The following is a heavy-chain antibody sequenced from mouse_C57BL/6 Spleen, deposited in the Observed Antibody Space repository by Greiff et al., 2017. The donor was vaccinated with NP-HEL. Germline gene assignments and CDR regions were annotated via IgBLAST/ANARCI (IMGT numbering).Heavy chain of an antibody. Sequence: QVQLKESGAELVKPGASVKISCKASGYAFSSYWMNWVKQRPGKGLEWIGQIYPGDGDTNYNGKFKGKATLTADKSSSTAYMQLSSLTSEDSAVYFCAREREAYSFDYWGQGTTLTVSS. J-gene: IGHJ2*01. CDR1: GYAFSSYW. CDR2: IYPGDGDT. CDR3: AREREAYSFDY. V-gene: IGHV1-80*01. D-gene: IGHD2-10*01.